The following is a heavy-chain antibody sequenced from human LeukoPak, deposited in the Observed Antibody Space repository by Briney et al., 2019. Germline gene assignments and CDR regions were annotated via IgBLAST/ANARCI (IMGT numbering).Heavy chain of an antibody. D-gene: IGHD4/OR15-4a*01. CDR1: GGSISSGVYY. CDR2: IYYSGST. Sequence: SQTLSLTCTVSGGSISSGVYYWSWLRQPPGTGLEWIGYIYYSGSTYYNPSLKSRVTTSVDTSKNQFSLNLSSLTAADTAVYYCARVPYGDYVDYWGQGTLVTVSS. CDR3: ARVPYGDYVDY. V-gene: IGHV4-30-4*08. J-gene: IGHJ4*02.